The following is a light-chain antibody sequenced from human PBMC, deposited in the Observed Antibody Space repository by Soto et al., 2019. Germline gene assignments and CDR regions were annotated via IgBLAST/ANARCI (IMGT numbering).Light chain of an antibody. V-gene: IGKV4-1*01. Sequence: DIVMTPSPDSLAVSLGERATIKCTSSQSFLPSFNNKNYLRCCQQQAGQPPKSLIYWASTRESGVPDRFSGSGSGTDFTLTISSLQAADVAVHYCQQCFITDTFGQGTKLEIK. CDR3: QQCFITDT. J-gene: IGKJ2*01. CDR2: WAS. CDR1: QSFLPSFNNKNY.